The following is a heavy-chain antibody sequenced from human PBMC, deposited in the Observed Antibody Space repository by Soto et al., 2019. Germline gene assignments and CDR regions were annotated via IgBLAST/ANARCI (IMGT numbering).Heavy chain of an antibody. J-gene: IGHJ3*02. CDR3: ARDMALEPDLPDAFDI. D-gene: IGHD1-1*01. CDR1: GYTLTSYY. Sequence: ASVKVSCKASGYTLTSYYVHWVRQAPGQGLERMGIINPSGGSTSYAQKFQGRVTMTRDTSTSTVYMELSSLRSEDTAVYYCARDMALEPDLPDAFDIWGQGTMVTVSS. CDR2: INPSGGST. V-gene: IGHV1-46*01.